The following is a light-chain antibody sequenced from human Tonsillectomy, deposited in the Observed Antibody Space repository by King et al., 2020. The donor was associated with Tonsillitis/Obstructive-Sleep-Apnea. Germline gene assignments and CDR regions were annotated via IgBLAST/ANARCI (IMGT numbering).Light chain of an antibody. Sequence: VSNRFSGSKSGNSASLTISGLQAEDEADYYCSSYTSSVFVFGTGTKVTVL. J-gene: IGLJ1*01. V-gene: IGLV2-14*01. CDR3: SSYTSSVFV.